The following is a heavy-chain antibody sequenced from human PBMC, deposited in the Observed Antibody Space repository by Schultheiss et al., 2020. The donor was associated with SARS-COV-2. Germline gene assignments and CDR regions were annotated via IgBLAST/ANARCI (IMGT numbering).Heavy chain of an antibody. V-gene: IGHV3-30*04. D-gene: IGHD5-18*01. J-gene: IGHJ4*02. CDR1: GFTFSGSA. CDR2: ISYDGSNK. Sequence: GGSLRLSCAASGFTFSGSAMHWVRQAPGKGLEWVAVISYDGSNKYYADSVKGRFTISRDNSKNTLYLQMNSLRAEDTAVYYCAKGDASYGPDYWGQGTLVTVSS. CDR3: AKGDASYGPDY.